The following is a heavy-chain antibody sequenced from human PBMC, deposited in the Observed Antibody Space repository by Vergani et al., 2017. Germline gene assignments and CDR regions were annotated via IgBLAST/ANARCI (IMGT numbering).Heavy chain of an antibody. J-gene: IGHJ4*02. D-gene: IGHD4-23*01. CDR3: ARGRRYGGNTHFDY. CDR2: INHSGST. V-gene: IGHV4-34*01. Sequence: QVQLQQWGAGLLKPSETLSLTCAVYGGSFSGYYWSWIRQPPGKGLEWFGEINHSGSTNYNPSLKSRVTISVDTSKNQFSLKLSSVTAADTAVYYCARGRRYGGNTHFDYWGQGSLVTVSS. CDR1: GGSFSGYY.